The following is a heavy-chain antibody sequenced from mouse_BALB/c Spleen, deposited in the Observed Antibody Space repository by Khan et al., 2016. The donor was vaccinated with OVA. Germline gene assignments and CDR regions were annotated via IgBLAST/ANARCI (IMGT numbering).Heavy chain of an antibody. Sequence: EVELVESGGGLVQPGGSRKLSCAASGFTFSSYGMHWVRPAPEKGLAWVAYISGDSSTIYYTDTVKGRFTISRDNPKNTLSLQMTSLMSEDTAMYYCATSYYYGYYFDYWGPGTTLTVSS. CDR2: ISGDSSTI. V-gene: IGHV5-17*02. CDR3: ATSYYYGYYFDY. D-gene: IGHD1-1*01. J-gene: IGHJ2*01. CDR1: GFTFSSYG.